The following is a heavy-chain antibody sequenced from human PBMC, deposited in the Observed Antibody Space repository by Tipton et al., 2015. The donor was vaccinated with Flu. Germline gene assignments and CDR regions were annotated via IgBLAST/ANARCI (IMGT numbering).Heavy chain of an antibody. D-gene: IGHD1-26*01. V-gene: IGHV6-1*01. CDR1: GDSVSSTSVA. J-gene: IGHJ3*02. Sequence: GLVKPSQTLSLTCGISGDSVSSTSVAWNWIRQSPSRGLEWLGRTFYRSEWHNDYATSVKGRIVINPDTSKNQVSLQVNSVTPEDTAVYYCTRKVGDIWGQGTMVTVSS. CDR3: TRKVGDI. CDR2: TFYRSEWHN.